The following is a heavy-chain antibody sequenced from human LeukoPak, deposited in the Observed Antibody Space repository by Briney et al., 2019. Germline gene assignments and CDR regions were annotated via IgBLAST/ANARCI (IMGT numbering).Heavy chain of an antibody. J-gene: IGHJ4*02. Sequence: PSETLSLTCTVSGGSISSYCWSWIRQPPGKGLEWIGYMYYSGAINYNPSLESRVTISVDTSKNQFSLKLSSVTAADTAMYYCARAWATDYFDYWGQGTLVTVSS. CDR3: ARAWATDYFDY. V-gene: IGHV4-59*01. CDR2: MYYSGAI. CDR1: GGSISSYC.